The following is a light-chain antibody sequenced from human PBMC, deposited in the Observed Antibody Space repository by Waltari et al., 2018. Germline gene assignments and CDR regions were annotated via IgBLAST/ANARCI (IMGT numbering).Light chain of an antibody. CDR2: VNSDGSH. Sequence: QLVLTQSPSASASLGASVKLTCTLSSGHSSNVIAWHQQQAEKGPRYLMKVNSDGSHSKGDKIPDRCSGSSSGAGRYLTISNLQSEDEADYYCQTGGHGTWVFGGGTKLTVL. CDR3: QTGGHGTWV. V-gene: IGLV4-69*01. CDR1: SGHSSNV. J-gene: IGLJ3*02.